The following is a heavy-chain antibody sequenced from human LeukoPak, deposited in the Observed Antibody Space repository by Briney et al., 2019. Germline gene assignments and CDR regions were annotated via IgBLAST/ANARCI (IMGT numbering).Heavy chain of an antibody. Sequence: GASVKVSCNPSGYTFTSFGISWVRQAPGQGLEWMGWIGAYNGDTNYAQKFQGRVTMTTDTSTSTAYMDLRSLRSDDTAVYYCRRDHCRGDKCSYCDYRGQGTLVTVSS. CDR2: IGAYNGDT. CDR1: GYTFTSFG. J-gene: IGHJ4*02. V-gene: IGHV1-18*04. CDR3: RRDHCRGDKCSYCDY. D-gene: IGHD2-21*01.